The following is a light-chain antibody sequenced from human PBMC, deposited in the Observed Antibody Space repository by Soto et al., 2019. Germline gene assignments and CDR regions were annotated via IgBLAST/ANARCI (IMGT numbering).Light chain of an antibody. CDR2: DDS. V-gene: IGLV3-21*02. CDR3: QVWDSSSDHPGV. J-gene: IGLJ1*01. CDR1: NIGSKS. Sequence: SYELTQPPSVSVAPGQTARITCGGNNIGSKSVHWYQQKPGQAPVLVVYDDSDWPSGIPERFSGSNSGNTATLTISRVEAGDEADYYCQVWDSSSDHPGVFGTGTQLTVL.